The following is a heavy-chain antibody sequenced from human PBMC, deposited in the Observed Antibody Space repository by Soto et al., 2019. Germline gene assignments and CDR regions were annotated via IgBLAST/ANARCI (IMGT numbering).Heavy chain of an antibody. CDR2: ISWNSGSI. CDR3: AKVGGYEYYYYGRDV. J-gene: IGHJ6*02. D-gene: IGHD5-12*01. V-gene: IGHV3-9*01. Sequence: EVQLVESGGGLVQPGRSLRLSCAASGFTFDDYAMHWVRQAPGKGLEWVSGISWNSGSIGYADSVKGRFTISRDNAKNSLYLQMNSLRAEDTALYYCAKVGGYEYYYYGRDVWGQGTTVTVSS. CDR1: GFTFDDYA.